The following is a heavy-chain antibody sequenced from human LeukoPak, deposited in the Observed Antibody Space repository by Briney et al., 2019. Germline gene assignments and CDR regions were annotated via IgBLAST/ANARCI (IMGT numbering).Heavy chain of an antibody. CDR1: GFTFSSYA. Sequence: GGSLRLSCAASGFTFSSYAMSWVRQAPGKGLEWVSDINGRGGSTYYADSVKGRFTISRDNSKNTLYLQMNSLRAEDTAVYYCAKKYSTGLDPWGQGTLVTVSS. CDR3: AKKYSTGLDP. D-gene: IGHD1-26*01. V-gene: IGHV3-23*01. J-gene: IGHJ5*02. CDR2: INGRGGST.